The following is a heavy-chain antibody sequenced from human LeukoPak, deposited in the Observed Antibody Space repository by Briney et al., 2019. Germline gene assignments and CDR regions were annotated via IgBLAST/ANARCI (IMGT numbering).Heavy chain of an antibody. CDR3: ARDRAYSTFDY. V-gene: IGHV3-7*01. Sequence: GGSLRLSCVASGFTFNRYAMSWVRQAPGKGLEWMVNINEDGTKTNYVPSVKGRFTISRDNTKNSLYLHMNSLRAEDTAVYYCARDRAYSTFDYWGQGTLVTVSS. J-gene: IGHJ4*02. CDR2: INEDGTKT. CDR1: GFTFNRYA. D-gene: IGHD2-21*01.